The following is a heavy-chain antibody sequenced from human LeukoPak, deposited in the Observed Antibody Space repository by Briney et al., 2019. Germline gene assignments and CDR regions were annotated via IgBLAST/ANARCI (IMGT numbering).Heavy chain of an antibody. V-gene: IGHV1-2*02. CDR3: ARAANLGYCSSTSCPNWFDP. D-gene: IGHD2-2*01. CDR2: INPNSGGT. Sequence: GASVKVSCKASGYTFTGYYMHWVRQAPGQGLEWMGWINPNSGGTNYAQKFQGRVTMTRDTSISTAYMELSRLRSDDTAVYYCARAANLGYCSSTSCPNWFDPWGQGILVTVSS. J-gene: IGHJ5*02. CDR1: GYTFTGYY.